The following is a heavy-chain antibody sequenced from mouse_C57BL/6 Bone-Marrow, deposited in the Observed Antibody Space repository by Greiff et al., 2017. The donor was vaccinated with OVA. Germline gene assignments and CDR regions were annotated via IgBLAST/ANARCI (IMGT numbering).Heavy chain of an antibody. CDR2: ISYSGST. Sequence: VQLQQSGPGLAKPSQTLSLTCSVTGYSITSDYWNWIRKFPGNKLEYMGYISYSGSTYYNQSLKSRISITRDTSKNQYYLQLNSVTTEDTATYYCARSFYYYGSSYAMDYWGQGTSVTVSS. J-gene: IGHJ4*01. CDR3: ARSFYYYGSSYAMDY. V-gene: IGHV3-8*01. D-gene: IGHD1-1*01. CDR1: GYSITSDY.